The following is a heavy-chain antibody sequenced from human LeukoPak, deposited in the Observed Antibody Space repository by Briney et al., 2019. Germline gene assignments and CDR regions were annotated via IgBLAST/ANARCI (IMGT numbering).Heavy chain of an antibody. V-gene: IGHV4-38-2*02. D-gene: IGHD4-23*01. J-gene: IGHJ3*02. Sequence: NPSETLSLTCTVSGYSISSGYFWGWIRQPPGEGLEWIGEIYHSGSTNYNPSLKSRVTISVDKSKNQFSLKLSSVTAADTAVYYCARDLFGGNSAIQSVESDAFDIWGQGTRVTVSS. CDR2: IYHSGST. CDR3: ARDLFGGNSAIQSVESDAFDI. CDR1: GYSISSGYF.